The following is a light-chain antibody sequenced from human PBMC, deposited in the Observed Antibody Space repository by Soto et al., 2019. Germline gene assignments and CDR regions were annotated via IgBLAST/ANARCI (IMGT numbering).Light chain of an antibody. J-gene: IGKJ4*01. CDR1: QSVSSSY. CDR3: QQYDSSPLT. V-gene: IGKV3-20*01. CDR2: GAS. Sequence: EIVLTQSPGTLSLSPGERATLSCRASQSVSSSYLALYQQKPDQAPRLLIYGASSRATGIPDRFSGSGSGTDFTLTISRLEPEDFAVYYCQQYDSSPLTFGGGTKVEIK.